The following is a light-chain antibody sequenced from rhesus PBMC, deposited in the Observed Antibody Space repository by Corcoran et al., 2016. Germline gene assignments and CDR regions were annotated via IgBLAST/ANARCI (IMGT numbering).Light chain of an antibody. Sequence: DIQMTQSPSSLSASVGDRVTITCQARQSVSNYLNWYQQKQGKTPKVLISKTSSLQSGIPSRFSGSGSGTDFTLTISSLQPEDFATYYCQQGYTYPHSFGQGTKVEIK. CDR3: QQGYTYPHS. J-gene: IGKJ2*01. CDR1: QSVSNY. CDR2: KTS. V-gene: IGKV1S9*01.